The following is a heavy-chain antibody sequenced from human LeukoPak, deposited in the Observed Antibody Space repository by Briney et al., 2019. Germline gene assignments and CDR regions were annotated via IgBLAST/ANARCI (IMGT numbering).Heavy chain of an antibody. J-gene: IGHJ4*02. D-gene: IGHD5-18*01. CDR3: ARDSRRGYSYGYDY. Sequence: ASVKVSCKASGYTFRRYGVSWVRQAPGQGLEWMGWINTYNVNTNYAQKFQGRVTLTTDASTSTAYMELRSLRSDDTAVYYCARDSRRGYSYGYDYWGQGTLVTVSS. CDR2: INTYNVNT. V-gene: IGHV1-18*01. CDR1: GYTFRRYG.